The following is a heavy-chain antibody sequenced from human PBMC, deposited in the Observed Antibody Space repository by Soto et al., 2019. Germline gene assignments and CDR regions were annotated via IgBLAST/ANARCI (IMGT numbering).Heavy chain of an antibody. CDR1: GGSISSYS. V-gene: IGHV4-59*01. D-gene: IGHD1-26*01. CDR3: ARGEPEFDP. CDR2: IYYSGST. J-gene: IGHJ5*02. Sequence: PSETLSLTCTVSGGSISSYSLSWIRQRTGKGLEWIGYIYYSGSTNYNPSLKSRVTISVDTSKNQLSLKLRSVTAADTAVYYCARGEPEFDPWGQGTLVTVSS.